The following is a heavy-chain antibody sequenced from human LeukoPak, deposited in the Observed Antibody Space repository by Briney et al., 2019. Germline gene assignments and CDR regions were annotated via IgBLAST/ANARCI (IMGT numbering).Heavy chain of an antibody. CDR1: GYSFTSYW. V-gene: IGHV5-51*01. CDR3: ARHGLVGATNYYYYGMDV. Sequence: GESLKISCKGSGYSFTSYWIGWVRQMPGKGLEWMGIIYPGDSDTRYSPSFQGQVTISADKSIGTAYLQWGSLKASDTAMYYCARHGLVGATNYYYYGMDVWGQGTTVTVSS. CDR2: IYPGDSDT. J-gene: IGHJ6*02. D-gene: IGHD1-26*01.